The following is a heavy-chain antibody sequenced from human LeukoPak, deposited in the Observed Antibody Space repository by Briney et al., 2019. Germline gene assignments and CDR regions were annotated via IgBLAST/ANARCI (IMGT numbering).Heavy chain of an antibody. CDR2: IYYSGST. CDR3: ARLSYDFWSGHRMYAFDI. V-gene: IGHV4-59*08. CDR1: GGSISSYY. J-gene: IGHJ3*02. D-gene: IGHD3-3*01. Sequence: SETLSLTCTVSGGSISSYYWSWIRQPPGKGLEWIGCIYYSGSTNYNPSLKSRVTISVDTSKNQFSLKLSSVTAADTAVYYCARLSYDFWSGHRMYAFDIWGQGTMVTVSS.